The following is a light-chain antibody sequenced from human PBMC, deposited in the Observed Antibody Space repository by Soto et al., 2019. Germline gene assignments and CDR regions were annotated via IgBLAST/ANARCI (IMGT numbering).Light chain of an antibody. J-gene: IGKJ3*01. CDR3: QKYNSAPHT. V-gene: IGKV1-27*01. CDR1: QGISNY. Sequence: DIQMTQSPSSLSASVLDSVTINCRARQGISNYLAWYQQKLGKVPKLLMYAASTLQSGVPSRFRGSGSATSFTLTISSLQPEDVATYYCQKYNSAPHTFGPETKVDIE. CDR2: AAS.